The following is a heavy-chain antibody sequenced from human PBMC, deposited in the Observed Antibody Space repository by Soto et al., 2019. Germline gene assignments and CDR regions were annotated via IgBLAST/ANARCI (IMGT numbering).Heavy chain of an antibody. D-gene: IGHD5-18*01. V-gene: IGHV3-30-3*01. CDR2: ISYDGSNK. CDR1: GFTFSSYA. Sequence: QVQLVESGGGVVQPGRSLRLSCAASGFTFSSYAMHWVRQAPGKGLEWVAVISYDGSNKYYADSVKGRFTISRDNSKNTLYLQMNCLRAEDTAVYYCARDPDTATYYYYGMGVWGQGTTVTVSS. J-gene: IGHJ6*02. CDR3: ARDPDTATYYYYGMGV.